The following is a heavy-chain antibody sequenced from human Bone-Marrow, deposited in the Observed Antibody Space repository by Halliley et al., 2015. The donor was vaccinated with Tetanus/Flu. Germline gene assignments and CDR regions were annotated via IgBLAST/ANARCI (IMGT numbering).Heavy chain of an antibody. CDR3: ARTVHLGDYIDN. CDR2: IYDTGTT. J-gene: IGHJ4*02. Sequence: TLSLTCSVSGDSVSSGAYFWNWIRQYPGQGLEWLGSIYDTGTTHYNPSLESRLSISIDTSKNKFSLKLTSVTAADTAIFYCARTVHLGDYIDNWGQGILATVSS. CDR1: GDSVSSGAYF. V-gene: IGHV4-31*03. D-gene: IGHD4-17*01.